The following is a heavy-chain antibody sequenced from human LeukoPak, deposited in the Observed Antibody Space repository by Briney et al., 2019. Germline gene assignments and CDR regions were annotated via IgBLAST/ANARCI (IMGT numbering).Heavy chain of an antibody. CDR1: GGSISSGDCY. Sequence: SETLSLTCTVSGGSISSGDCYWSWIRQPPGKGLEWIGYIYYSGSTYYNPSLKSRVTISVDTSKNQFSLKLSSVTAADTAVYYCARGNYGDYGEYFQHWGQGTLVTVSS. CDR3: ARGNYGDYGEYFQH. D-gene: IGHD4-17*01. CDR2: IYYSGST. J-gene: IGHJ1*01. V-gene: IGHV4-30-4*01.